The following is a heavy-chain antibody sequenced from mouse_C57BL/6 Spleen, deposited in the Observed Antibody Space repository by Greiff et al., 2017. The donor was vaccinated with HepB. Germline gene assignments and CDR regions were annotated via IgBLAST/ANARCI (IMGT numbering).Heavy chain of an antibody. V-gene: IGHV1-4*01. CDR1: GYTFTSYT. D-gene: IGHD1-1*01. Sequence: VQLQQSGADLARPGASVKMSCKASGYTFTSYTMHWVKQRPGQGLEWIGYINPRSVYTKYNQKFKDKATLTADKSSSTAYMQLSSLTSEDSAVYYCARSPQGYGSHYYAMDYWGQGTSGTVSS. J-gene: IGHJ4*01. CDR2: INPRSVYT. CDR3: ARSPQGYGSHYYAMDY.